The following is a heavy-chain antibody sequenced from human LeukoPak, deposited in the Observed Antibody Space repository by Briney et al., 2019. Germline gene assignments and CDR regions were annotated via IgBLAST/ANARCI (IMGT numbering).Heavy chain of an antibody. CDR3: ARDVWYYDSSGYYPFDP. CDR1: GYSISSRHF. V-gene: IGHV4-38-2*02. Sequence: SETLSLTCSVSGYSISSRHFWGWIRQSPGEGLEWIGSIFHSGSTYHNPSLKSRVTISVDTSKNEFSLKLSSVTAADTAVYYCARDVWYYDSSGYYPFDPWGQGTLVTVSS. D-gene: IGHD3-22*01. J-gene: IGHJ5*02. CDR2: IFHSGST.